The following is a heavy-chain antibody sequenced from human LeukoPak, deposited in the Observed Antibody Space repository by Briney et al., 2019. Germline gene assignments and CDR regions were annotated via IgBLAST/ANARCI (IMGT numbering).Heavy chain of an antibody. CDR3: AKGKMATITYGAFDI. Sequence: GGSLRLSCAASGLTVNNNYMNWVRQAPGKGLEWVSVIYTGGGTYYADSVKGRFTISRDTSKNSLYLQMNSLRAEDTALYYCAKGKMATITYGAFDIWGQGTMVTVSS. CDR1: GLTVNNNY. CDR2: IYTGGGT. D-gene: IGHD5-24*01. J-gene: IGHJ3*02. V-gene: IGHV3-53*05.